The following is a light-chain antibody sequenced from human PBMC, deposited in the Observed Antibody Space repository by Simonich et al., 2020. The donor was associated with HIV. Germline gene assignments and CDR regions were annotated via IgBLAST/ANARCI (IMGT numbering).Light chain of an antibody. CDR3: QQYHSIPPT. J-gene: IGKJ1*01. CDR1: QSVLYSSNNKNY. Sequence: DIVMTQSPDSLAVSLGERATINCKSSQSVLYSSNNKNYLAWYQQEPGQPPKLLIYWASTRESGVPDRFSGSGSGTDFTLTISSLQAEDVAVYYCQQYHSIPPTFGQGTKVEI. CDR2: WAS. V-gene: IGKV4-1*01.